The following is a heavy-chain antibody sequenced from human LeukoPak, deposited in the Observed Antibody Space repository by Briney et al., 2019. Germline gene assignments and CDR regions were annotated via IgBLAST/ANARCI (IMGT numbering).Heavy chain of an antibody. D-gene: IGHD3-10*01. CDR3: ARGVYPWFGELLVRAYYYMDV. J-gene: IGHJ6*03. V-gene: IGHV1-8*01. CDR2: MNPNSGNT. CDR1: GYTFTSYD. Sequence: ASVKVSCKTSGYTFTSYDINWVRQATGQGLEWMGWMNPNSGNTGYAQKFQGRVTMTRNTSISTAYMELSGLRSEDTAVYYCARGVYPWFGELLVRAYYYMDVWGKGTTVTVSS.